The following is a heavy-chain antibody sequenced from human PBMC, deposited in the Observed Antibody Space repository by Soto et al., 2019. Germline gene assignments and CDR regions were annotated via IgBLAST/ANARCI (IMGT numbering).Heavy chain of an antibody. Sequence: GEALKISWKGSGYSFTSYWIGWVRQMPGKGLELMVSIYPGDSDTRYRPSFQGQVTISADKYISTAYLQWSSLKASDTAMYYCASRPIQYCSSTSCGAFYXWGHGTMFTVS. CDR1: GYSFTSYW. CDR3: ASRPIQYCSSTSCGAFYX. D-gene: IGHD2-2*01. V-gene: IGHV5-51*01. J-gene: IGHJ3*02. CDR2: IYPGDSDT.